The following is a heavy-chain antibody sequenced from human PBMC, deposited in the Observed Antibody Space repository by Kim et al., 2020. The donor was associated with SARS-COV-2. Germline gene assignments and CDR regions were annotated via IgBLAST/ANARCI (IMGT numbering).Heavy chain of an antibody. V-gene: IGHV3-30*18. CDR2: ISYDGSNK. CDR3: AKGEGSGYSSGCTYYYYGMDG. CDR1: GFTFNTYA. Sequence: GGSLRLSCAASGFTFNTYAMHWVRQAPGKGLEWVAVISYDGSNKYYADSVKGRFTISRDNSKNTLYLQMNSLRAEDTAVYYCAKGEGSGYSSGCTYYYYGMDGWGDGTTGTVS. J-gene: IGHJ6*02. D-gene: IGHD6-19*01.